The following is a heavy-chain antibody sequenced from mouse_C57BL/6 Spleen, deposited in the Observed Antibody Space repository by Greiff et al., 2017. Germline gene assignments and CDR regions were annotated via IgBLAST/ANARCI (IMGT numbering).Heavy chain of an antibody. V-gene: IGHV5-6*01. Sequence: EVQLQESGGDLVKPGGSLKLSCAASGFTFSSYGMSWVRQTPDKRLEWVATISSGGSYTYYPDSVKGRFTISRDNAKNTLYLQMSSLKSEDTAMYYCARRVDGYFDYWGQGTTLTVSS. CDR1: GFTFSSYG. J-gene: IGHJ2*01. D-gene: IGHD2-3*01. CDR3: ARRVDGYFDY. CDR2: ISSGGSYT.